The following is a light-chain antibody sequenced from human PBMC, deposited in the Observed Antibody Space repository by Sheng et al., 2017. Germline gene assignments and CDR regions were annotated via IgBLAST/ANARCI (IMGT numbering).Light chain of an antibody. V-gene: IGKV1-27*01. CDR3: QKYDSVPRT. CDR1: RDIDNY. CDR2: AAS. J-gene: IGKJ3*01. Sequence: DIQMTQSPSSLAASVGDRVTITCRASRDIDNYLVWYQQRPGKVPTVLIYAASTLQSGVPSRFSGSGSGTDFTLTISSLQPEDVATYYCQKYDSVPRTFGPGTKVQI.